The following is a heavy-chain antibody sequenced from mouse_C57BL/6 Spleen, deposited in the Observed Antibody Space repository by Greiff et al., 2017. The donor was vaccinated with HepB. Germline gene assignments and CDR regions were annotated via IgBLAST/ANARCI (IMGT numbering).Heavy chain of an antibody. D-gene: IGHD2-3*01. CDR1: GYTFTSYW. Sequence: QVQLKQPGAELVKPGASVKLSCKASGYTFTSYWMHWVKQRPGQGLEWIGMIHPNSGSTNYNEKFKSKATLTVDKSSSTAYMQLSSLTSEDSAVYYCVGDGYYGSPFAYWGQGTLVTVSA. J-gene: IGHJ3*01. CDR2: IHPNSGST. V-gene: IGHV1-64*01. CDR3: VGDGYYGSPFAY.